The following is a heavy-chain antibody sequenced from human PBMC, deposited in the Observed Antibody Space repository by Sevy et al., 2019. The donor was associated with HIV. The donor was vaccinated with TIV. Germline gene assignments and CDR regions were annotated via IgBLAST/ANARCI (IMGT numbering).Heavy chain of an antibody. Sequence: SETLSLTCSVSGNSLSSDDYYWSWVRQPPGKGLEWIAYFFHSDSPKYRPSLKSRLTISIDTSKNLFSLKVTSVTAADSAVYYCARSQIVDSAPFDSWGQGTPVTVSS. CDR3: ARSQIVDSAPFDS. J-gene: IGHJ5*01. CDR2: FFHSDSP. CDR1: GNSLSSDDYY. V-gene: IGHV4-30-4*08. D-gene: IGHD5-18*01.